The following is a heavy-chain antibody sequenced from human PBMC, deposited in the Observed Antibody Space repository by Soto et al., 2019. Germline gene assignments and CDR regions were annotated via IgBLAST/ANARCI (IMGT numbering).Heavy chain of an antibody. CDR3: AGDPDSHYNDSHASSYP. CDR2: IIPIIGII. J-gene: IGHJ5*02. V-gene: IGHV1-69*04. D-gene: IGHD4-4*01. Sequence: SVKVSCKASGGTFSTYTITWVRQAPGQGLEWMGRIIPIIGIINYAQKFQGRVTISADKFTGTAYMELTGLRSDDTAVYYCAGDPDSHYNDSHASSYPWGQGTLVTSPQ. CDR1: GGTFSTYT.